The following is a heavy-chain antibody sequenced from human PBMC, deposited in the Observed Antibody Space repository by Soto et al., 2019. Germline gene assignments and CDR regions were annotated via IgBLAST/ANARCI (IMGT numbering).Heavy chain of an antibody. V-gene: IGHV3-11*01. CDR1: GFTFKDYY. CDR2: ISSRDRA. J-gene: IGHJ6*02. Sequence: PGGSLRLSCAASGFTFKDYYISWIRQAPGRGLEWIAYISSRDRAMYAVSVQGRFTISRDNANSSLFLQMNSLRADDTAVYYCAREMATSGWFQNYYYLGMDVWGQGTRVTVSS. CDR3: AREMATSGWFQNYYYLGMDV. D-gene: IGHD6-19*01.